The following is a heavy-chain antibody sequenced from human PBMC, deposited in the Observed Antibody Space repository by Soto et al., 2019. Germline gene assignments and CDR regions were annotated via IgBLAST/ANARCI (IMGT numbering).Heavy chain of an antibody. J-gene: IGHJ6*02. CDR3: AVPKYYDSSGYYYKIWGV. CDR1: CCSISSSSYY. V-gene: IGHV4-39*01. D-gene: IGHD3-22*01. CDR2: IYYSGST. Sequence: SETLSLTCSVSCCSISSSSYYWGWIRQPPGKGLEWIGSIYYSGSTYYNPSLKSRVTISVDTSKNQFSLKLSPVTAADTAVYYCAVPKYYDSSGYYYKIWGVWGQGTTVTVSS.